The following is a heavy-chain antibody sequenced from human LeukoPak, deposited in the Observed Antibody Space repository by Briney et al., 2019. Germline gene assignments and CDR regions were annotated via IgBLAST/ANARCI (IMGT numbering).Heavy chain of an antibody. CDR2: INPNSGGT. CDR3: ARARENRQWLTT. V-gene: IGHV1-2*02. Sequence: ASVKVSCKASGYTFTGYYIHWVRQARGQGLEGMGWINPNSGGTNYAQKFQGRVTMTRDTSISTAYMELSRLRSDDTAVYYCARARENRQWLTTWGQGTLVTVSS. CDR1: GYTFTGYY. J-gene: IGHJ4*02. D-gene: IGHD6-19*01.